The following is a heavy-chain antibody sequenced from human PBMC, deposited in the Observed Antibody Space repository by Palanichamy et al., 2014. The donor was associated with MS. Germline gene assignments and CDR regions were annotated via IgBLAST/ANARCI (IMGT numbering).Heavy chain of an antibody. V-gene: IGHV3-9*01. CDR2: INWNGGSI. Sequence: EAQVEESGGGLVQPGRSLTLSCTGSGFKFDDYAMHWVRQIPGKGLEWVSGINWNGGSIGYADSVRGRFTVSRVNARNSVYLQMNNLRAEDTALYYCTRDIGALLNAFEVRGQGTTVTVSS. D-gene: IGHD2/OR15-2a*01. CDR1: GFKFDDYA. J-gene: IGHJ3*01. CDR3: TRDIGALLNAFEV.